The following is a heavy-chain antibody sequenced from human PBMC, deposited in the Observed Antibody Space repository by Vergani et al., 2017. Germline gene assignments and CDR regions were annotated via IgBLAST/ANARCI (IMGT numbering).Heavy chain of an antibody. D-gene: IGHD3-10*01. V-gene: IGHV4-59*01. CDR2: IYYSGST. CDR3: ARNYGSGSYYLNWFDP. Sequence: QVQLQESGPGLVKPSETLSLTCTVSGGSISSYYWSWIRQPPGKGLEWIGYIYYSGSTNYNPSLTSRVTISVDTSKNQFSLKLSSVTAEDTAVYYCARNYGSGSYYLNWFDPWGQGTLVTVSS. CDR1: GGSISSYY. J-gene: IGHJ5*02.